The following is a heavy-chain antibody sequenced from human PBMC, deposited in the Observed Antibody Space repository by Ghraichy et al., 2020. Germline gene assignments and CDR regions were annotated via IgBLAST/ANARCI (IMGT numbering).Heavy chain of an antibody. J-gene: IGHJ6*04. D-gene: IGHD2-15*01. CDR2: ISSSSSYI. V-gene: IGHV3-21*01. CDR3: ARVREYCSGGSCHGMDV. CDR1: GFTFSSYS. Sequence: GGSLRLSCAASGFTFSSYSMNWVRQAPGKGLEWVSSISSSSSYIYYADSVKGRFTISRDNAKNSLYLQMNSLRAEDTAVYYCARVREYCSGGSCHGMDVWGKGTTFTVSS.